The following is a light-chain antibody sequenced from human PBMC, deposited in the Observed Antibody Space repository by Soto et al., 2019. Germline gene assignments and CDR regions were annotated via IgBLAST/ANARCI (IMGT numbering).Light chain of an antibody. CDR2: EVS. CDR1: SSDIGGYNY. CDR3: SSYTDSSNYV. Sequence: QSALTQPASVSGSPGQSITISCAGTSSDIGGYNYVSWYQQHPGKAPKVMIYEVSNRPSGVSNRFSGSKSGNTASLTISGLQAEDEADYYCSSYTDSSNYVFGTGTKLTVL. J-gene: IGLJ1*01. V-gene: IGLV2-14*01.